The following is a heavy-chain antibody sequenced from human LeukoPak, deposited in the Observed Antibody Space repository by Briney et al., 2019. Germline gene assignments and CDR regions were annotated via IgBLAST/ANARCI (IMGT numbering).Heavy chain of an antibody. J-gene: IGHJ4*02. Sequence: PGGSLRLSCAASGFTFSSYWMSWVRQAPGKGLEWVANIKQDGSEKDYVKSVKGRFTISRDNAKNSLYLQMNSLRAEDTAVYYCASTGCSSTSCYSPDHYFDYWGQGTLVTVSS. D-gene: IGHD2-2*01. CDR3: ASTGCSSTSCYSPDHYFDY. CDR2: IKQDGSEK. V-gene: IGHV3-7*01. CDR1: GFTFSSYW.